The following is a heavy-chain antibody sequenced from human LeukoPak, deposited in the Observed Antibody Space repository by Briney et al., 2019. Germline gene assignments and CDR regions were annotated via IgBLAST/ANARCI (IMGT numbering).Heavy chain of an antibody. V-gene: IGHV3-30*18. CDR2: ISYDGSNK. J-gene: IGHJ3*02. CDR1: GFTFSSYS. Sequence: GGSLRLSCAASGFTFSSYSMNWVRQAPGKGLEWVAVISYDGSNKYYADSVKGRFTISRDNAKNSLYLQMNSLRAEDTAVFYCAKDRDDYVWGSYLGAFDIWGQGTMVTVSS. CDR3: AKDRDDYVWGSYLGAFDI. D-gene: IGHD3-16*01.